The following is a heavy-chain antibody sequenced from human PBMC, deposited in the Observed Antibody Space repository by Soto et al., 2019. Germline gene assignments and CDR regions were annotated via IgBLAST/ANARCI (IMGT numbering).Heavy chain of an antibody. CDR3: ARGPHYSNLDY. V-gene: IGHV3-53*01. CDR1: GFTVSSNY. Sequence: GGSLRLSCAASGFTVSSNYMSWVRQAPGKGLEWVSVTYSGGTTYYADSVKGRFTISRDNSKNTLYLQMYSLRAEDTAVYYCARGPHYSNLDYWGQGTLVTVSS. CDR2: TYSGGTT. D-gene: IGHD4-4*01. J-gene: IGHJ4*02.